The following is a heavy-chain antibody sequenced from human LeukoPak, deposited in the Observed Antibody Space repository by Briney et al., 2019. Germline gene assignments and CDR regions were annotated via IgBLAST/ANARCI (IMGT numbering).Heavy chain of an antibody. Sequence: GGSLRLSCAASGFTFDDYTMHWVRQAPGKGLEWVSLISWDGGSTYYADSVKGRFTISRDNSKNSLHLQMNSLRTEDTALYYCAKDIGGSSQGGFDYWGQGTLVTVSS. CDR3: AKDIGGSSQGGFDY. CDR1: GFTFDDYT. CDR2: ISWDGGST. D-gene: IGHD1-26*01. V-gene: IGHV3-43*01. J-gene: IGHJ4*02.